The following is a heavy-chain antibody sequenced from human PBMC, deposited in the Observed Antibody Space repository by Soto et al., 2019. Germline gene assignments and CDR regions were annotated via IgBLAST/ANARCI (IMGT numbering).Heavy chain of an antibody. CDR1: GFIFEDFA. Sequence: PGGSLRLSCVGSGFIFEDFAMNWVRQVPGKGLEWVSGISWNSATLANADSVKGRFIVSRDNAKNILYLQMNSLRAEDAALYYCAKDVGSYYYDTSAYLYDYWGQGTLVTVSS. J-gene: IGHJ4*02. CDR3: AKDVGSYYYDTSAYLYDY. CDR2: ISWNSATL. D-gene: IGHD3-22*01. V-gene: IGHV3-9*01.